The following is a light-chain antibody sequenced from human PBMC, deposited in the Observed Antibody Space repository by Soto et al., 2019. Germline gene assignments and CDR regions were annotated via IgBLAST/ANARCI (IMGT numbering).Light chain of an antibody. CDR2: DVH. CDR3: SSYSRNTLFV. J-gene: IGLJ1*01. CDR1: SGDVGRYNH. V-gene: IGLV2-11*01. Sequence: SVLTQPRSVSGSPGQSVTISCTGTSGDVGRYNHVSWYQQHPGKAPKLVIFDVHRRPSGVPDRFSGSKSGNTASLTISGLQAEDEADYYCSSYSRNTLFVFGSGTKVTVL.